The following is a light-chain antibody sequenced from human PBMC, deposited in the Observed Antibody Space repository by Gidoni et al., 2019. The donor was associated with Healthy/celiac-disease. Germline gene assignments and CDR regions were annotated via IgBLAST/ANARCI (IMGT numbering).Light chain of an antibody. CDR1: QSISSY. V-gene: IGKV1-39*01. Sequence: DIQMTQYPSSLSASVGDRVTSTCRASQSISSYLNWYQQKPGKAPKLLIYAASSLQSGVPSRFSGSGSGTDFTLTISSLQPEDFATYYCQQSYSTPSTFGQGTKVEIK. CDR2: AAS. J-gene: IGKJ1*01. CDR3: QQSYSTPST.